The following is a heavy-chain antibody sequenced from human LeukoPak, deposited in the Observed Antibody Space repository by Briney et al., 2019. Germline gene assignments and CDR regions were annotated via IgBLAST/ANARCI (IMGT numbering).Heavy chain of an antibody. CDR1: GFTFSIYW. Sequence: SGGSLRLSCAASGFTFSIYWMTWVRQAPGKGLEWVATIKQDGSEKYYVDSVKGRFTISRDNAKNSLYLQMNSLRAEDTAVYYCAITYYYDSSGVWGQGTMVTVSS. J-gene: IGHJ3*01. V-gene: IGHV3-7*01. CDR2: IKQDGSEK. D-gene: IGHD3-22*01. CDR3: AITYYYDSSGV.